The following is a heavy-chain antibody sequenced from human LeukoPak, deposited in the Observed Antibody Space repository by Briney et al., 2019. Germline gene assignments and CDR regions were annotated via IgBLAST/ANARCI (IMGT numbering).Heavy chain of an antibody. J-gene: IGHJ4*02. D-gene: IGHD2-15*01. CDR3: ARPECSGGSCYTEPNFDY. V-gene: IGHV1-69*05. CDR2: IIPIFGTA. CDR1: GGTFSSYA. Sequence: SVKVSCKASGGTFSSYAISWVRQAPGQGLEWMGRIIPIFGTANYAQKFRGRVTITTDESTSTAYMELSSLRSEDTAVHYCARPECSGGSCYTEPNFDYWGQGTLVTVSS.